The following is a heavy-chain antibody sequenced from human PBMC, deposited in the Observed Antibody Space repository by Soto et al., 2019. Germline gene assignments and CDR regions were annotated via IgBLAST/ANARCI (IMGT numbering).Heavy chain of an antibody. J-gene: IGHJ5*02. V-gene: IGHV3-23*01. CDR3: AKGAVVVPAAMWSWFGP. D-gene: IGHD2-2*01. CDR1: GFTFSSYA. CDR2: ISGSGGST. Sequence: GGSLRLSCAASGFTFSSYAMSWVRQAPGKGLEWVSAISGSGGSTYYADSVKGRFTISRDNSKNTLYLQMNSLRAEDTAVYYCAKGAVVVPAAMWSWFGPWGQGTLVTVSS.